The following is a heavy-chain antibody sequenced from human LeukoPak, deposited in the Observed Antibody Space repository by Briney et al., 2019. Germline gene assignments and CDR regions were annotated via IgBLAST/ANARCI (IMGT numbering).Heavy chain of an antibody. D-gene: IGHD6-6*01. CDR3: ARDVAAFDP. V-gene: IGHV3-13*01. J-gene: IGHJ5*02. CDR2: IITAGDT. Sequence: PGGSLRLSCAASGFTFSSYDMHWVRQAPGKGLEWVSAIITAGDTYYSDSVKGRFTISRENAKNSLYLQMNSLRAGDTAVYYCARDVAAFDPWGQGTLVTVSS. CDR1: GFTFSSYD.